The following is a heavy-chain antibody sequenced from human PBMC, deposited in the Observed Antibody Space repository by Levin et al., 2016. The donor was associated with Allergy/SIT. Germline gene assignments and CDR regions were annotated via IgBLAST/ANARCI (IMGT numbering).Heavy chain of an antibody. Sequence: WVRQAPGQGLEWMGIINPSGGSTSYAQKFQGRVTMTRDTSTSTVYMELSSLRSEDTAVYYCARGRIPSMVLEYYYYMDVWGKGTTVTVSS. CDR3: ARGRIPSMVLEYYYYMDV. J-gene: IGHJ6*03. V-gene: IGHV1-46*01. D-gene: IGHD3-3*01. CDR2: INPSGGST.